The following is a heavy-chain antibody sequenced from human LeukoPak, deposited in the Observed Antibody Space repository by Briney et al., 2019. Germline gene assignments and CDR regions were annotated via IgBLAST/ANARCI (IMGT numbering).Heavy chain of an antibody. CDR2: THYRSKWYN. CDR1: GDSVSSNSAA. J-gene: IGHJ6*02. D-gene: IGHD6-13*01. Sequence: SQTLSLTCAISGDSVSSNSAAWNWIRQSPSRGLEWLGRTHYRSKWYNDYAVSVKSRITINPDTSKNQFSLQLNSVTPEDTAVYYCARGTSSPERDYYGMDVWGQGTTVTVSS. CDR3: ARGTSSPERDYYGMDV. V-gene: IGHV6-1*01.